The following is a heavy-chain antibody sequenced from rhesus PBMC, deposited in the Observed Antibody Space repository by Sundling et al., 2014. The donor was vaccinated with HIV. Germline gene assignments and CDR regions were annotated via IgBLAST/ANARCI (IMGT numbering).Heavy chain of an antibody. J-gene: IGHJ4*01. D-gene: IGHD1-1*01. CDR1: GGSISGSYY. CDR3: ARDRRGLELNDY. V-gene: IGHV4S13*01. CDR2: IYSDSEST. Sequence: QVQLQESGPGLVKPSETLSLTCAVSGGSISGSYYWNWIRQPPGKGLEWIGGIYSDSESTNYNPSLKSRVTISKDTSKNQFSLKLRSVTGADTAVYFCARDRRGLELNDYWGQGLLVTVSS.